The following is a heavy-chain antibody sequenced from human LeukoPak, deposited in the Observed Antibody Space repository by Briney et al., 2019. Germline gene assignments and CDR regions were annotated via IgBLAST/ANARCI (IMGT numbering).Heavy chain of an antibody. CDR2: IYTSGST. CDR1: GGSISSGSYY. V-gene: IGHV4-61*02. CDR3: ARDLRYYYGSGSYENWFDP. D-gene: IGHD3-10*01. Sequence: SQTLSLTCTVSGGSISSGSYYWSWIRQPAGKGLEWIGRIYTSGSTNYNPSLKSRVTISVDTSKNQFSLKLSSVTAADTAVYYCARDLRYYYGSGSYENWFDPWGQGTLVTVSS. J-gene: IGHJ5*02.